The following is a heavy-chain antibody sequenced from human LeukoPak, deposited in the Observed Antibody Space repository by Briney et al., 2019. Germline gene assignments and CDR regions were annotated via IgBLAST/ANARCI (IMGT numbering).Heavy chain of an antibody. V-gene: IGHV4-61*01. D-gene: IGHD4-17*01. J-gene: IGHJ4*02. Sequence: SETLSLTCTVSGDSVSSGNYYWSWIRQPPGKGLEWIGYIHYTGSPNYNPSLKSRVTISVDTSKNQFSLRLNSVTAADTAVYYCARVDTVTTTFDYWGQGTLVTVSS. CDR2: IHYTGSP. CDR3: ARVDTVTTTFDY. CDR1: GDSVSSGNYY.